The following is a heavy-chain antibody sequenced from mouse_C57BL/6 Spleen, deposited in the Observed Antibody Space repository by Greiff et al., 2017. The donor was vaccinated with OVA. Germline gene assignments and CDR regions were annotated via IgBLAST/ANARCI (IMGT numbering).Heavy chain of an antibody. Sequence: VQLQQPGAELVKPGASVKLSCKASGYTFTSYWMHWVKQRPGRGLEWIGRIDPKSGGTKYNEKFKSKATLTVDKPSSTAYMQLSSLTSEDSAVYYWAMYYYGSSPRYAMDYWGQGTSVTVSS. V-gene: IGHV1-72*01. J-gene: IGHJ4*01. CDR3: AMYYYGSSPRYAMDY. CDR2: IDPKSGGT. D-gene: IGHD1-1*01. CDR1: GYTFTSYW.